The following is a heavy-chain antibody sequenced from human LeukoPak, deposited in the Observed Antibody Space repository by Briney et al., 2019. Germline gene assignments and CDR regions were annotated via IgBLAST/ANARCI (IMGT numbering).Heavy chain of an antibody. D-gene: IGHD2-2*02. CDR3: ARDSINCSSTSCYRYYYYGMDV. J-gene: IGHJ6*02. Sequence: PGGSLRLSCAASGFTFSSYGMHWVRQAPGKGLEWVAVIWYDGSNKYYADSVKGRFTISRDNSKNTLYLQMNSLRAEDTAVYYCARDSINCSSTSCYRYYYYGMDVWGQGTTVTVSS. CDR1: GFTFSSYG. V-gene: IGHV3-33*01. CDR2: IWYDGSNK.